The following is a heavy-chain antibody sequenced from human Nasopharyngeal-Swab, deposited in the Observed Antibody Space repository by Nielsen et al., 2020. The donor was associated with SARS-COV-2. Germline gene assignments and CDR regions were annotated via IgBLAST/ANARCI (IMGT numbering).Heavy chain of an antibody. D-gene: IGHD3-10*01. J-gene: IGHJ6*04. CDR3: ARGGRITMVRGAPLDV. CDR2: INAGNGNT. Sequence: WVRQAPGQRLEWMGWINAGNGNTKYSQKFQGRVTITRDTSASTAYMELSSLRSEDTAVYYCARGGRITMVRGAPLDVWGKGTTVTVSS. V-gene: IGHV1-3*01.